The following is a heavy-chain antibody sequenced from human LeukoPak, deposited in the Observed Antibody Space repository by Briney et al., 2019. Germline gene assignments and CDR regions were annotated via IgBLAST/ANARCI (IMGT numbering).Heavy chain of an antibody. CDR3: ARSPIYDILTLDY. Sequence: GRSLRLSCAASGFTFSSYAMHWVRQAPGKGLEWVAVISYDGSNKYYADSMKGRFTISRDNSKNTLYLQMNSLRAEDTAVYYCARSPIYDILTLDYWGQGTLVTVSS. V-gene: IGHV3-30*04. CDR2: ISYDGSNK. CDR1: GFTFSSYA. J-gene: IGHJ4*02. D-gene: IGHD3-9*01.